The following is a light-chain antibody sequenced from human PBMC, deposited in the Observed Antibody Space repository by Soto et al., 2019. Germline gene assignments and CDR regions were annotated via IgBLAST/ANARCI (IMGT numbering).Light chain of an antibody. CDR2: LGS. V-gene: IGKV2-28*01. CDR3: MQALQTPPYT. CDR1: QSLLHSNGYNY. Sequence: EIVMSQSPLSLPVTPGEPASISCRSSQSLLHSNGYNYLDWYLQKPGQSPQLLIYLGSNRASGVPDRFSGSGSGIDFTLKISRVEAEYVGVYYCMQALQTPPYTFGQGTKLEIK. J-gene: IGKJ2*01.